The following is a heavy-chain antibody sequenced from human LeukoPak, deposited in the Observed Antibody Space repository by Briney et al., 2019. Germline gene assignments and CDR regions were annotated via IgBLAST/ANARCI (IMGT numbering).Heavy chain of an antibody. Sequence: SSETLSLTCTVSGGSISSYYWSWIRQPPGKGLEWIGYIYYSGSTNYNPSLKSRVTISVDTSKNQFSLKLSSVTAADTAVYYCARDDGSYSFDYWGQGTLVTVSS. CDR1: GGSISSYY. V-gene: IGHV4-59*12. CDR3: ARDDGSYSFDY. J-gene: IGHJ4*02. CDR2: IYYSGST. D-gene: IGHD1-26*01.